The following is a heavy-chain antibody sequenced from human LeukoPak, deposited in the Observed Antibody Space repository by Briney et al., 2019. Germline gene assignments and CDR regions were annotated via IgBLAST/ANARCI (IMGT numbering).Heavy chain of an antibody. CDR1: GYTFTGYY. V-gene: IGHV1-2*02. CDR2: INPNSGGT. Sequence: GASVKVSCKASGYTFTGYYMHWVRQAPGQGLEWMGWINPNSGGTNYAQKFQGRVTMTRDTSISTAYMELSRLRSDDTAVYYCARDPAGTSKYYYYYYGMDVWGQGTPVTVSS. D-gene: IGHD1-1*01. J-gene: IGHJ6*02. CDR3: ARDPAGTSKYYYYYYGMDV.